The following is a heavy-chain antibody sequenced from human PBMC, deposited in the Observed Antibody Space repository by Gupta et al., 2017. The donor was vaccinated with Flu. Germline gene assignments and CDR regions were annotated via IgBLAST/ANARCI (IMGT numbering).Heavy chain of an antibody. CDR1: GFTLSSYD. CDR3: ATGHWAK. D-gene: IGHD3-16*01. V-gene: IGHV3-48*03. J-gene: IGHJ4*02. CDR2: ISSSGVT. Sequence: EVQLVESGGGLVQPGGSLRLPCAASGFTLSSYDMSWVRQAPGRGLEWVSFISSSGVTYYGDPVRGRFTISRDNAKNSLYLQMSGLRDEDTAVYYCATGHWAKWGQGTLVTVSS.